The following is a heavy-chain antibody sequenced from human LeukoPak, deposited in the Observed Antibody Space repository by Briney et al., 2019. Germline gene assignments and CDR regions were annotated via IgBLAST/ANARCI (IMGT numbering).Heavy chain of an antibody. Sequence: AGGSLRLSCAASGFTFSSYPMHWVRQAPGKGLEWLAVISNAGDNKYYVDSVKGRFTISRDNSKNTLHLQMNSLRAEDTAVYYCARDHPRDVYNLSGYFDYWAREPWSPSPQ. J-gene: IGHJ4*02. CDR2: ISNAGDNK. D-gene: IGHD5-24*01. CDR1: GFTFSSYP. V-gene: IGHV3-30-3*01. CDR3: ARDHPRDVYNLSGYFDY.